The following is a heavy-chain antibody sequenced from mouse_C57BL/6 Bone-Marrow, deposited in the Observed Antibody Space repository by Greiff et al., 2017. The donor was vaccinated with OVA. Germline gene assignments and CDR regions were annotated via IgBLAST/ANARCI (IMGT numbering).Heavy chain of an antibody. CDR2: LSSGGSYT. Sequence: DVMLVESGGDLVKPGGSLKLSCAASGFTFSSYGMSWVRQTPDKRLEWVATLSSGGSYTYYPDSVKGRFTISRDNAKNTLYLQMHSLKSEDTAMCYCARHGAWFAYWGQGTLGTVSA. V-gene: IGHV5-6*02. CDR1: GFTFSSYG. CDR3: ARHGAWFAY. J-gene: IGHJ3*01.